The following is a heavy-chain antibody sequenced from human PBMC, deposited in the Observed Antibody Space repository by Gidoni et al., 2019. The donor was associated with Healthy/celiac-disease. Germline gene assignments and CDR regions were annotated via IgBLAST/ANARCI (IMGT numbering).Heavy chain of an antibody. J-gene: IGHJ6*02. D-gene: IGHD6-13*01. Sequence: EVQLVESGGGVVQPGGSLRLSCAASGFTFDDYAMHWVRQAPGKGLEWVSLISGDGGSTYYADSVKGRFTISRDNSKNSLYLQMNSLRTEDTALYYCAKIAAAGTYYYYGMDVWGQGTTVTVSS. CDR2: ISGDGGST. CDR1: GFTFDDYA. CDR3: AKIAAAGTYYYYGMDV. V-gene: IGHV3-43*02.